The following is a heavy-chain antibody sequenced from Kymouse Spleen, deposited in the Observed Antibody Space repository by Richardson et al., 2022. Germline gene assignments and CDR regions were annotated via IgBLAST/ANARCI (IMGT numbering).Heavy chain of an antibody. D-gene: IGHD3-10*01. Sequence: QLQLQESGPGLVKPSETLSLTCTVSGGSISSSSYYWGWIRQPPGKGLEWIGSIYYSGSTYYNPSLKSRVTISVDTSKNQFSLKLSSVTAADTAVYYCARQWLLWFGELSRYYYYGMDVWGQGTTVTVSS. J-gene: IGHJ6*02. V-gene: IGHV4-39*01. CDR2: IYYSGST. CDR1: GGSISSSSYY. CDR3: ARQWLLWFGELSRYYYYGMDV.